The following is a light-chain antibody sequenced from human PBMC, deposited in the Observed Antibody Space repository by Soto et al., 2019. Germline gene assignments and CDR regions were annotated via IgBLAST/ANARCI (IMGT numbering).Light chain of an antibody. V-gene: IGKV3-20*01. CDR1: QSVGSTY. Sequence: EIVLTQSPDTLSLSPGERATLSCRASQSVGSTYLAWYQQKPGQAPRLLIYGASSRATGTPARFSGSGSGTDFSLTITRLEPEDFAVYYCQQYSNTPLTFGHGTKVEIK. J-gene: IGKJ1*01. CDR2: GAS. CDR3: QQYSNTPLT.